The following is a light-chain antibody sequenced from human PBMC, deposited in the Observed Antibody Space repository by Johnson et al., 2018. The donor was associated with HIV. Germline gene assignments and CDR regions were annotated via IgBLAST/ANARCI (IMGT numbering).Light chain of an antibody. CDR3: GTWDNSLGAHYD. J-gene: IGLJ1*01. Sequence: QSVLTQPPSVSAAPGQKVTISCYGSSSNIGNNYVSWYQQLPGTSPKLLIYEKNKRPSGIPDRFSASKSGTSAILDITGLQTGDEAGYYFGTWDNSLGAHYDFGSGTKVTVL. V-gene: IGLV1-51*02. CDR1: SSNIGNNY. CDR2: EKN.